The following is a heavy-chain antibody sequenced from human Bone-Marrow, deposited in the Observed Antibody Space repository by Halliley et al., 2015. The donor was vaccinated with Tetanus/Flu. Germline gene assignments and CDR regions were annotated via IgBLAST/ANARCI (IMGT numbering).Heavy chain of an antibody. J-gene: IGHJ4*02. Sequence: QLVQSGAEVTKPGSSVRVSCKALGGTFTSYATSWVRQAPGQGLEWMGEIVPIFGTTNYAHNFQGRVSMTADESTATVYLELSSLRSDDTAIYYCATPRPGPSRPSTANSFDYWGQGTLVTVSS. CDR1: GGTFTSYA. CDR2: IVPIFGTT. D-gene: IGHD6-6*01. V-gene: IGHV1-69*01. CDR3: ATPRPGPSRPSTANSFDY.